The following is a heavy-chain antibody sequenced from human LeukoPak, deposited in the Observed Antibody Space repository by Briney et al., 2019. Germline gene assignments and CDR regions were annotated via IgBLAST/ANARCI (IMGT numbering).Heavy chain of an antibody. CDR1: GFAFSNYA. Sequence: PGRSLRLSCAASGFAFSNYAMHWVRQAPGKGLEWVAVISYDGGTKYYADSVKGRFTISRDNAKNSLYLQMNSLRAEDTAVYFCARVFVGENFDYWGRGTLVTVSS. D-gene: IGHD1-14*01. CDR2: ISYDGGTK. CDR3: ARVFVGENFDY. J-gene: IGHJ4*02. V-gene: IGHV3-30*04.